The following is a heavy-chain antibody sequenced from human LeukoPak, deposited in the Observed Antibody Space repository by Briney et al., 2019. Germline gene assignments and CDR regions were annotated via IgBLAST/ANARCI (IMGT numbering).Heavy chain of an antibody. Sequence: SETPSLTCTVSGGSISSYYWSWIRQPPGRGLEWIGYIYYSGSTNYNPSLKSRVTISVDTSKNQFSLKLSSVTAADTAVYYCARSAYYDFWSGYYTDYYYYGMDVWGQGTTVTVSS. CDR3: ARSAYYDFWSGYYTDYYYYGMDV. V-gene: IGHV4-59*01. D-gene: IGHD3-3*01. CDR2: IYYSGST. J-gene: IGHJ6*02. CDR1: GGSISSYY.